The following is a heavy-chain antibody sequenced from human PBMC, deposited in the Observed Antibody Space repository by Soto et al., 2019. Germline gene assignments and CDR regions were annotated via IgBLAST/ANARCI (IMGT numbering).Heavy chain of an antibody. CDR1: GGTFSSYA. CDR3: ARDGGSSTSCYVCAYYYGMDV. J-gene: IGHJ6*02. Sequence: SVKVSCKASGGTFSSYAISWVRQAPGQGLERMGGIIPIFGTANYAQKFQGRVTITADKSTSTAYMELSSLRSEDTAVYYCARDGGSSTSCYVCAYYYGMDVWGQGTTVTVSS. CDR2: IIPIFGTA. V-gene: IGHV1-69*06. D-gene: IGHD2-2*01.